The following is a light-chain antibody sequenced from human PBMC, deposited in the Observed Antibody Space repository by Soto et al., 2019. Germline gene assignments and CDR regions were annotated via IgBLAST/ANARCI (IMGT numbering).Light chain of an antibody. CDR3: QQYGSLWT. V-gene: IGKV3-20*01. Sequence: EIVLTQSPGTLSLSPGERATLSCRTSKSVSSNYLAWYQQKAGQAPRLLIYGASSRATGIPDRFSGSGSGTDFTLTISRLEPEDFAVYYCQQYGSLWTFGQGTKVEIK. J-gene: IGKJ1*01. CDR1: KSVSSNY. CDR2: GAS.